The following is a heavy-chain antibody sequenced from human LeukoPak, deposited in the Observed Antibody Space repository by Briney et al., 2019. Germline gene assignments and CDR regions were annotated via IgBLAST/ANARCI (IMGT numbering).Heavy chain of an antibody. V-gene: IGHV3-9*01. D-gene: IGHD6-13*01. CDR3: AKDLGGSWTTEHFDY. CDR2: ISWNSGSI. CDR1: GFTFDDYA. Sequence: GGSLRLSCAASGFTFDDYAMHWVRQAPGKGREWVSGISWNSGSIGYADSVKGRFTISRDNAKNSLYLQMNSLRAEDTALYYCAKDLGGSWTTEHFDYWGQGTLVTVSS. J-gene: IGHJ4*02.